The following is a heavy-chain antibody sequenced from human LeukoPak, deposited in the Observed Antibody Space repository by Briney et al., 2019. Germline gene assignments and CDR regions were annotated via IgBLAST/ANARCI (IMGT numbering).Heavy chain of an antibody. D-gene: IGHD6-25*01. Sequence: KTSETLSLTCTVSGGSISSYYWSWIRQPPGKGLEWIGYIYYSGSTNYNPSLKSRVTISVDTSKNQFSLKLSSVTAADTAVYYCAREPFKAARRAFDIWGQGTTITVSS. CDR3: AREPFKAARRAFDI. V-gene: IGHV4-59*01. CDR2: IYYSGST. J-gene: IGHJ3*02. CDR1: GGSISSYY.